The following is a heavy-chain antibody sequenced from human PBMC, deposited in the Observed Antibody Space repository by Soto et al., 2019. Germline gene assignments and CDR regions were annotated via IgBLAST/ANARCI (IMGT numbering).Heavy chain of an antibody. CDR1: GGSISNNNYY. CDR3: ARHYGATLYVRDLLAS. D-gene: IGHD3-10*01. J-gene: IGHJ5*01. V-gene: IGHV4-39*01. CDR2: IYYSGST. Sequence: SETLSLTCTVSGGSISNNNYYWGWIRQPPGKGLEWIGSIYYSGSTYYNPSLKSRVTISVDTSKNQFSLKLSSVTAADTAMYYCARHYGATLYVRDLLASRGQGTPVTVSA.